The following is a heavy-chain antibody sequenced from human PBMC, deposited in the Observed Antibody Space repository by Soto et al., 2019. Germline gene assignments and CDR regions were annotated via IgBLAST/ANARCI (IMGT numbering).Heavy chain of an antibody. D-gene: IGHD3-3*01. J-gene: IGHJ5*02. Sequence: PGGSLRLSCAASRFTFSSDAMSWVRQAPGKGLGWVSAISGSGGSTYYADSVKGRFTISRDNSKNTLYLQMNSLRAEDTAVYYCAKDAAPSKITIFGVVAYNWFDPWGQGTLVTVSS. CDR2: ISGSGGST. V-gene: IGHV3-23*01. CDR1: RFTFSSDA. CDR3: AKDAAPSKITIFGVVAYNWFDP.